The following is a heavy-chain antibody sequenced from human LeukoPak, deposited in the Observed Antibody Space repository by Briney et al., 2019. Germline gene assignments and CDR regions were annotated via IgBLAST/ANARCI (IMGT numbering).Heavy chain of an antibody. V-gene: IGHV3-23*01. D-gene: IGHD2-21*02. CDR3: AKDLRSYCGGDGYRHDAFDS. CDR1: GFTFSSYA. CDR2: ISCSGGST. Sequence: GGALSLSCAASGFTFSSYAMSWVRQAPGKGLEWVSAISCSGGSTYYADSVKGRFTISRDNSKNTQYPQMISLRAEDTAVYYCAKDLRSYCGGDGYRHDAFDSWGQGTMVTVSS. J-gene: IGHJ3*02.